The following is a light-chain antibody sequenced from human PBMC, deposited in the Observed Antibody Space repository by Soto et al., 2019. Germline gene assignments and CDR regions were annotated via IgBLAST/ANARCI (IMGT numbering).Light chain of an antibody. CDR2: GAS. V-gene: IGKV3-20*01. Sequence: NVLTQSPGTLSLSPGERATLSCRASQSVSSSYLAWYQQKPGQAPRLLIYGASSRATGIPDRFSGSGSGTDFTLTISRLEPEDFAVYYCQQYGSSLGTFGQGTNVDIK. CDR1: QSVSSSY. CDR3: QQYGSSLGT. J-gene: IGKJ1*01.